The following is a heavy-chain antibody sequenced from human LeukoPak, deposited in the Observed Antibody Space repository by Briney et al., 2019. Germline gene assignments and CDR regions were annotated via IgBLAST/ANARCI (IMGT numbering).Heavy chain of an antibody. CDR1: GFTFSNYE. V-gene: IGHV3-48*03. CDR2: ISKGGTSR. D-gene: IGHD3-3*01. CDR3: ARGDPDISFGVVGEAFDI. Sequence: GGSLRLSCAASGFTFSNYEMNWVRQAPGKGLEWVSYISKGGTSRYYADSVKGRFTIFRDNAENSIYLQMNSLRAEDTAVYHCARGDPDISFGVVGEAFDIWGQGTMVTVSS. J-gene: IGHJ3*02.